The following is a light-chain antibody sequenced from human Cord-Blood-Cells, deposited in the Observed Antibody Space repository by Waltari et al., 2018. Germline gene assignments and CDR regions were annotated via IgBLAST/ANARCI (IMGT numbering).Light chain of an antibody. J-gene: IGLJ3*02. Sequence: QSALTQPASVSGSPGQSITISCTGTSSDVGSYNLVSWYQHYPGKAPKLMIYEGSKRPSGVSTLVSGSKSGKTASLTISGLQAEDEADYYCCSYAGSSTWVFGGGTKLTVL. CDR1: SSDVGSYNL. V-gene: IGLV2-23*01. CDR2: EGS. CDR3: CSYAGSSTWV.